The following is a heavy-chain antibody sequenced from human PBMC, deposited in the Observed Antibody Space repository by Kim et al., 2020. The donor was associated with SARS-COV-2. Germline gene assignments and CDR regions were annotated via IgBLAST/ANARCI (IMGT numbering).Heavy chain of an antibody. Sequence: ASGKVSCKASGYTFPNSGISGVRQALGQGPEWMGLTNINNENTRYTQRFQGRITMTIDASTNTAYMERRSLRSDDTAVYYCATVMVTTGHDAFDIWGQGTVISVSS. D-gene: IGHD2-8*01. CDR2: TNINNENT. CDR3: ATVMVTTGHDAFDI. CDR1: GYTFPNSG. V-gene: IGHV1-18*01. J-gene: IGHJ3*02.